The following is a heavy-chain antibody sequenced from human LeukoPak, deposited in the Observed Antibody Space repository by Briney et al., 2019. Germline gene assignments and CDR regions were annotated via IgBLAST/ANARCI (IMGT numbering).Heavy chain of an antibody. Sequence: GGSLRLSCAASGFTFSSYALSWVRQAPGKGLEWVSAISGSGGSTYYADSVKGRFTISRDNSKNTLYLQMNSLRAEDTAVYYCAKDISSPFDYFDYWGQGTLVTVSS. CDR1: GFTFSSYA. V-gene: IGHV3-23*01. CDR3: AKDISSPFDYFDY. J-gene: IGHJ4*02. CDR2: ISGSGGST. D-gene: IGHD3-3*02.